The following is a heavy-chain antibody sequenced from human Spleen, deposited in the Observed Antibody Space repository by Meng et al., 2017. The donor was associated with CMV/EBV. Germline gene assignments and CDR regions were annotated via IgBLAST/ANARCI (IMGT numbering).Heavy chain of an antibody. J-gene: IGHJ4*02. CDR1: GFTFSTFT. D-gene: IGHD4-11*01. Sequence: GGSLRLSCAASGFTFSTFTMNWVCQAPGKGLEWVSSISSSSSYIYYADSVKGRFTISRDNAKNSLYLQMNSLRAEDTAVYYCARERDYSNYGNFDYWGQGTLVTVSS. CDR2: ISSSSSYI. CDR3: ARERDYSNYGNFDY. V-gene: IGHV3-21*01.